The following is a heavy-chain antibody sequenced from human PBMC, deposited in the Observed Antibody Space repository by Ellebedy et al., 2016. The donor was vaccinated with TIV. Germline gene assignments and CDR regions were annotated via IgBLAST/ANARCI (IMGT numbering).Heavy chain of an antibody. CDR1: GFTFSSYA. V-gene: IGHV3-23*01. CDR2: ISGSGGST. CDR3: TRRGETTVTSNSPDY. Sequence: GGSLRLSXAASGFTFSSYAMSWVRQAPGKGLEWVSAISGSGGSTYYADSVKGRFTISRDNSKNTLYLQMNSLRAEDTAVYYCTRRGETTVTSNSPDYWGQGTLVTVSS. J-gene: IGHJ4*02. D-gene: IGHD4-17*01.